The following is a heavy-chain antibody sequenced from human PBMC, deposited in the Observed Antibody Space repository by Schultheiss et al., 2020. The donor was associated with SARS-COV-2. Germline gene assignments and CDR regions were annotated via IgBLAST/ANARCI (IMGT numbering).Heavy chain of an antibody. J-gene: IGHJ4*02. CDR1: GGSISSSGDY. CDR3: ARYQYCSGGSCYVLNKLNKTPNFDY. V-gene: IGHV4-31*01. D-gene: IGHD2-15*01. CDR2: IYYSGST. Sequence: SETLSLTCSVSGGSISSSGDYWSWIRQHPGKGLEWIGYIYYSGSTCYNPSLKSLMTISVDTSKNQFSLNLSSVTAADTAVYYCARYQYCSGGSCYVLNKLNKTPNFDYWGQGTLVTVSS.